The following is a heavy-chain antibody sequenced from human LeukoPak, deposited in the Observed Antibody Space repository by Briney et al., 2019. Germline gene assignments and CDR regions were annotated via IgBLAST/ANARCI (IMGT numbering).Heavy chain of an antibody. Sequence: GGSLRLSCAASGFTFSSYAMSWVRQAPGKGLEWVSVISENLITTYYADSVKGRFTISRDNAKNSLYLQMNSLRAEDTAVYYCAREPRGGGFDYWGQGTLVTVSS. CDR1: GFTFSSYA. D-gene: IGHD1-14*01. CDR3: AREPRGGGFDY. V-gene: IGHV3-48*04. J-gene: IGHJ4*02. CDR2: ISENLITT.